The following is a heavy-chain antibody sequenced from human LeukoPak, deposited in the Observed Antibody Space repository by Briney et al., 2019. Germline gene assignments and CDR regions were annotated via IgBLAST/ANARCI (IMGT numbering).Heavy chain of an antibody. V-gene: IGHV3-9*01. J-gene: IGHJ6*02. Sequence: PGRSLRLSCAASGFTFDDYAMHWARQAPGKGLEWVSGISWNSGSIGYADSVKGRITISRDNAKNSLYLQMNSLRAEDTALYYCAKDLGLLYHGGYYGMDVWGQGTTVTVSS. CDR2: ISWNSGSI. D-gene: IGHD3-3*01. CDR3: AKDLGLLYHGGYYGMDV. CDR1: GFTFDDYA.